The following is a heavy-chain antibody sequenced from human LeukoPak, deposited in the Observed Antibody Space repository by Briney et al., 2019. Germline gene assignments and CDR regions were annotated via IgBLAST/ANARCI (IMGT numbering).Heavy chain of an antibody. J-gene: IGHJ3*02. Sequence: PGGSLRLSCVASGFTFSSYWMHWVRQAPGKGLVWVSRVISDGSSATYADSVKGRFTISRDNAKNSLYLQMNSLRAEDTALYYCARTEWELGPYAFDIWGQGTVVTVSS. D-gene: IGHD7-27*01. CDR1: GFTFSSYW. V-gene: IGHV3-74*01. CDR3: ARTEWELGPYAFDI. CDR2: VISDGSSA.